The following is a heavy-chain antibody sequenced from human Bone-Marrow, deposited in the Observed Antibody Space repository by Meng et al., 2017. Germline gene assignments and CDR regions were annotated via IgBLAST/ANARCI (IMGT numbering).Heavy chain of an antibody. V-gene: IGHV3-30*07. CDR1: GFTFSSYA. CDR2: ISYDGSNK. D-gene: IGHD3-10*01. Sequence: GESLKISCAASGFTFSSYAMHWVRQAPGKGLEWVAVISYDGSNKYYADSVKGRFTISRDNSKNTLYLQMNSLRAEDTAVYYCAKGPRGGGFDYWGQGTRVTVSS. CDR3: AKGPRGGGFDY. J-gene: IGHJ4*02.